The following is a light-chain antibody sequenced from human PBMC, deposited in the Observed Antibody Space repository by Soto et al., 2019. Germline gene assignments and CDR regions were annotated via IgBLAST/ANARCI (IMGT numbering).Light chain of an antibody. CDR2: EVS. CDR1: SSDVGGYNY. Sequence: QSALTQPASVSGSPGQSITISCSGTSSDVGGYNYVSWYQQHPGKAPKLLIYEVSNRPSGISNRFSGSKSGNTASLNISGLQAEDEADYYCNSYTSSSTLIFGGGTKLTVL. J-gene: IGLJ2*01. V-gene: IGLV2-14*01. CDR3: NSYTSSSTLI.